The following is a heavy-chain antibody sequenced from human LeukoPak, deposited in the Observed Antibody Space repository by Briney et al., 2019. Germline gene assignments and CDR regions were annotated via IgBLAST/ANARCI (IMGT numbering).Heavy chain of an antibody. J-gene: IGHJ6*02. CDR1: APTSTAPA. D-gene: IGHD1-1*01. V-gene: IGHV3-73*01. Sequence: LGESHSLSCAPPAPTSTAPATAGVPQASRKGLNSVGVIRSKAYSYATAYAPSVKATFTIPTDDSTSTAYLQMDDLKSKDTALYYCTRLLDRPYYGMDAWRQATTVTVSS. CDR3: TRLLDRPYYGMDA. CDR2: IRSKAYSYAT.